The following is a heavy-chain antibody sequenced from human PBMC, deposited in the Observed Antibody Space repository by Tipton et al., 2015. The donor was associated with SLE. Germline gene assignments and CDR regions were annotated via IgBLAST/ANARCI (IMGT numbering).Heavy chain of an antibody. V-gene: IGHV1-69*09. Sequence: QLVQSGAEVEKPGASVKVSCKASGYTFTSYTISWVRQAPGQGLEWMGRIIPILGIANYAQKFQGRVTITADKSTSTAYMELSSLRSEDTAVYYCARDLDSGDYWGQGTLVTVSS. CDR1: GYTFTSYT. D-gene: IGHD3-22*01. J-gene: IGHJ4*02. CDR2: IIPILGIA. CDR3: ARDLDSGDY.